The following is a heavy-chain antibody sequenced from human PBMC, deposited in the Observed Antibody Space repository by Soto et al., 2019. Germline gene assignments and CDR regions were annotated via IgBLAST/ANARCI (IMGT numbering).Heavy chain of an antibody. J-gene: IGHJ6*03. CDR3: ATSRSIVVVPAAMLYYMDV. V-gene: IGHV4-59*08. CDR1: GGSISSYY. CDR2: IYYSGST. Sequence: SETLSLTCTVSGGSISSYYWSWIRQPPGKGLEWIGYIYYSGSTNYNPSLKSRVTISVDTSKNQFSLKLSSVTAADTAVYYCATSRSIVVVPAAMLYYMDVWGKGTTVTVSS. D-gene: IGHD2-2*01.